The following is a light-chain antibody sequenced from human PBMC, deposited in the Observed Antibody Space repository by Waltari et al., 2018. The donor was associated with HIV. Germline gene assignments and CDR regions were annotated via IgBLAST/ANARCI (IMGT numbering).Light chain of an antibody. V-gene: IGLV2-14*03. CDR3: SSYSTLKTIL. Sequence: QSALTQPASVSGSPGQSVTISCTGGNTDIGAFDLVSWYQQRSALPPQLIIFGVTSRPSGVSSRFSGFKSGHTASLTISGLHDGDEAYYFCSSYSTLKTILFGGGTKLTV. CDR2: GVT. CDR1: NTDIGAFDL. J-gene: IGLJ3*02.